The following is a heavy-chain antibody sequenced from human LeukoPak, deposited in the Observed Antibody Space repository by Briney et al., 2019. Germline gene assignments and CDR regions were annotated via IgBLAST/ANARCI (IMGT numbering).Heavy chain of an antibody. D-gene: IGHD3-22*01. CDR1: GFTFSDYY. Sequence: GGSLRLSCAASGFTFSDYYMSWIRQALGKGLEWVSYISSSGSTIYYADSVKGRFTISRDNAKNSLYLQMNSLRAEDTAVYYCARDFAAGQYYYDSSGSIGGYWGQGILVTVSS. CDR2: ISSSGSTI. J-gene: IGHJ4*02. CDR3: ARDFAAGQYYYDSSGSIGGY. V-gene: IGHV3-11*04.